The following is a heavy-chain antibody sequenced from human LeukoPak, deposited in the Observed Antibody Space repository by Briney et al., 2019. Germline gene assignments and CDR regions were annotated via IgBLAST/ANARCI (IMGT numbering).Heavy chain of an antibody. CDR1: GYSFTSYW. Sequence: GESLKISCKGSGYSFTSYWIGWVRQMLGKGLEWMGIIYPGDSDTRYSPSFQGQVTISADKSISTAYLQWSSLKASDTAMYYCARQDPQYYYDSSGYPLSFDYWGQGTLVTVSS. CDR3: ARQDPQYYYDSSGYPLSFDY. J-gene: IGHJ4*02. CDR2: IYPGDSDT. D-gene: IGHD3-22*01. V-gene: IGHV5-51*01.